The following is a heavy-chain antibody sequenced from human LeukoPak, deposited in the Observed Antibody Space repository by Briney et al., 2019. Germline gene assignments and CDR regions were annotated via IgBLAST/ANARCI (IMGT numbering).Heavy chain of an antibody. CDR1: GGSISSYY. CDR3: ARGTDILTGYYPGRGYYYYMDV. V-gene: IGHV4-59*01. J-gene: IGHJ6*03. D-gene: IGHD3-9*01. Sequence: SETLSLTCTVSGGSISSYYWSWIRQPPGKGLEWIGYIYYSGSTNYNPSLKSRVTISVDTSKNQFSLKLSSVTAADTAVYYCARGTDILTGYYPGRGYYYYMDVWGKGTTVTISS. CDR2: IYYSGST.